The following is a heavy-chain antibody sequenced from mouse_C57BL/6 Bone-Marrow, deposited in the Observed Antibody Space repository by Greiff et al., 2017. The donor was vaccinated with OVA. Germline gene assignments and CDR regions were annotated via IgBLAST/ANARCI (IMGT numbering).Heavy chain of an antibody. V-gene: IGHV3-6*01. CDR1: GYSITSGYY. Sequence: EVQRVESGPGLVKPSQSLSLTCSVTGYSITSGYYWNWIRQFPGNKLEWMGYISYDGSNNYNPSLKNRISITRDTSKNQFFLKLNSVTTEDTATYYCARLTTEYYFDYWGQGTTLTVSS. D-gene: IGHD1-1*01. CDR2: ISYDGSN. J-gene: IGHJ2*01. CDR3: ARLTTEYYFDY.